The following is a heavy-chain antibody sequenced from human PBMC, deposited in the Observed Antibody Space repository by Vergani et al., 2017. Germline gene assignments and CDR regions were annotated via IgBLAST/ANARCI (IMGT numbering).Heavy chain of an antibody. CDR1: GFTFSSYA. CDR3: AKHRRGLLWFVGGMDV. J-gene: IGHJ6*02. D-gene: IGHD3-10*01. V-gene: IGHV3-23*01. Sequence: EVQLLESGGGVVQPGGSLRLSCAASGFTFSSYAMSWVRQAPGKGLEWVSAISGSGGSTYYADSVKGRFTISRDNSKNTLYLQMNSLRAEDTAVYYCAKHRRGLLWFVGGMDVWGQGTTVTVSS. CDR2: ISGSGGST.